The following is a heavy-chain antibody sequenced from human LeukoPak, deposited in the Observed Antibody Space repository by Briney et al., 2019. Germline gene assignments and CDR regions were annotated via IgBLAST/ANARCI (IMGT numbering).Heavy chain of an antibody. Sequence: ASVKVSCKASGYTFTDYYIHWVRQAPGQGLEWLGWNNPNSGGTNYAQKFQGRVTMTRDTSIRTAYTELSRLRSDDTAVYYCAPAVAGDYFDSWGQGTLVTVSS. V-gene: IGHV1-2*02. J-gene: IGHJ4*02. CDR3: APAVAGDYFDS. D-gene: IGHD6-19*01. CDR1: GYTFTDYY. CDR2: NNPNSGGT.